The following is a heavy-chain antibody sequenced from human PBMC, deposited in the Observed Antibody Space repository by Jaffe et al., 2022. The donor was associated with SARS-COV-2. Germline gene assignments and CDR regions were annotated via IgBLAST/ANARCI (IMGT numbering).Heavy chain of an antibody. CDR3: ARDPELVPNYYYYMDV. V-gene: IGHV3-30*14. Sequence: QVQLVESGGGVVQPGRSLRLSCAASGFTFSNYPMHWVRQAPGKGLQWVSVISSDGSNKYYADSVKGRFTISRDNSKNTLYLQMNSLRVEDTAVYYCARDPELVPNYYYYMDVWGKGTTVTVSS. CDR2: ISSDGSNK. CDR1: GFTFSNYP. J-gene: IGHJ6*03. D-gene: IGHD3-9*01.